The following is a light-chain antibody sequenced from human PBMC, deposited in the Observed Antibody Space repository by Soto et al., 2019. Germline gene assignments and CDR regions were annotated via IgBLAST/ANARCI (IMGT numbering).Light chain of an antibody. V-gene: IGLV9-49*01. CDR1: SDYRNYT. J-gene: IGLJ1*01. Sequence: QPVLTQPPSASASLGASVTLTSTLSSDYRNYTAKWYQLTTGEGPRFVMRVGTGGIVESKVDGIPGCLSVLGSGMSPTLTIKTIQIEDESAYHCGADLGSENNSLYSFGTGTKSPS. CDR2: VGTGGIVE. CDR3: GADLGSENNSLYS.